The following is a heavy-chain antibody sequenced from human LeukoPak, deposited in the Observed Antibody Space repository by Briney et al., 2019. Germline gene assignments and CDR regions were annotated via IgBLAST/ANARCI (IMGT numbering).Heavy chain of an antibody. CDR1: GFTVSSNY. CDR2: THSGGNT. J-gene: IGHJ4*02. Sequence: PGGSLRLSCTASGFTVSSNYMSWVRQAPGKGLEWVSVTHSGGNTDYADSVKGRFTTSRDNSKNTVYLQMNSLRAEDTAVYYCAREGGDDRYFDYWGQGTLVTVSS. V-gene: IGHV3-66*01. CDR3: AREGGDDRYFDY. D-gene: IGHD4-17*01.